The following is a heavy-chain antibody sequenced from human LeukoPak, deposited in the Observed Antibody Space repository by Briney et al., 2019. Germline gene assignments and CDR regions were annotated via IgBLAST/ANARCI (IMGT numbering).Heavy chain of an antibody. CDR1: GFTFSSYW. J-gene: IGHJ4*02. Sequence: GGSLRLSCAASGFTFSSYWMSWVRQAPGKGLEWVANIKQDGSEKYYVDSVKGRFTISRDNAKNSLYLQMNSLRAEDTAVYYCARDKGDYDTSGSLFVFGGQGTLVTVSS. D-gene: IGHD3-22*01. CDR2: IKQDGSEK. CDR3: ARDKGDYDTSGSLFVF. V-gene: IGHV3-7*01.